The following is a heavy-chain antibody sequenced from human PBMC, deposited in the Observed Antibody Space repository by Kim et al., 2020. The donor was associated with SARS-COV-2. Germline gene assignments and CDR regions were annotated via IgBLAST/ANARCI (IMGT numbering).Heavy chain of an antibody. Sequence: GGSLRLSCAASGFTFSSYAMHWVRQAPGKGLEWVAVISYDGSNKYYADSVKGRFTISRDNSKNTLYLQMNSLRAEDTAVYYCARDSPAWELRDDYWGQGTLVTVSS. CDR3: ARDSPAWELRDDY. V-gene: IGHV3-30-3*01. CDR2: ISYDGSNK. J-gene: IGHJ4*02. CDR1: GFTFSSYA. D-gene: IGHD1-26*01.